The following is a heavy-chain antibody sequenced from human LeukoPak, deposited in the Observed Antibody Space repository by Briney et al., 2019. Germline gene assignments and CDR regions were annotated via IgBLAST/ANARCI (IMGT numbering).Heavy chain of an antibody. V-gene: IGHV3-9*01. J-gene: IGHJ4*02. CDR1: GSTFGDYA. Sequence: GGSLRLSCAASGSTFGDYAMHWVRQAPGKGLEWVSGISWNSGSIGYADSVKGRFTISRDNAKNSLYLQMNSLRAEDTALYYCAKPYDSSGYYYFDYWGQGTLVTVSS. CDR2: ISWNSGSI. D-gene: IGHD3-22*01. CDR3: AKPYDSSGYYYFDY.